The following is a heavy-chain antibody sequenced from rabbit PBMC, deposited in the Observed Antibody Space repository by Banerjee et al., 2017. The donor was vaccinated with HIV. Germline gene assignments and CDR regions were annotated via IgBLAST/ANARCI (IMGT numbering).Heavy chain of an antibody. J-gene: IGHJ4*01. CDR2: INTSSGVT. Sequence: QEQLEESGGDLVKPEGSLTLTCTASGFSFNNKYVMCWVRQAPGKGLEWIACINTSSGVTVYATWAKGRFTISKTSWTTVTLQMTSLTAADTATYFCARDLSATGWNFGLWGPGTLVTVS. V-gene: IGHV1S45*01. CDR3: ARDLSATGWNFGL. D-gene: IGHD7-1*01. CDR1: GFSFNNKYV.